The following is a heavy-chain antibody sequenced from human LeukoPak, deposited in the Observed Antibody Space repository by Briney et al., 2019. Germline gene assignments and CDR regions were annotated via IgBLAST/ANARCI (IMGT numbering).Heavy chain of an antibody. CDR3: AELGITMIGGV. CDR1: GFTFSSYA. J-gene: IGHJ6*04. D-gene: IGHD3-10*02. V-gene: IGHV3-23*01. Sequence: GGSLRLSCAASGFTFSSYAMNWVRPAPGKGLAGVSSISGSGGRTYYADSVKGRFTISRNNAKNSLYPQMNSLRAEDTAVYYCAELGITMIGGVWGKGTTVTISS. CDR2: ISGSGGRT.